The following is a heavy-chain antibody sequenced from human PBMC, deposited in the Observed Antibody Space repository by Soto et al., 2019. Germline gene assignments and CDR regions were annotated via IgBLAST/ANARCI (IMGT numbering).Heavy chain of an antibody. CDR2: IDWDDDK. V-gene: IGHV2-70*01. Sequence: SGPTLVNPTQTLTLTCTFSGFSLSTSGMCVSWIRQPPGKALEWLALIDWDDDKYYSTSLKTRLTISKDTSKNQVVPTMTNMDPVDTATYYCARFYGSGSPYYYYYGMDVWGQGTTVTVSS. D-gene: IGHD3-10*01. CDR1: GFSLSTSGMC. J-gene: IGHJ6*02. CDR3: ARFYGSGSPYYYYYGMDV.